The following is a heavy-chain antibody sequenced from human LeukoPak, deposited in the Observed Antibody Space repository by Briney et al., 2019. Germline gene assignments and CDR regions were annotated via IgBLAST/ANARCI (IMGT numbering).Heavy chain of an antibody. D-gene: IGHD2-15*01. CDR2: ISTYNDYT. V-gene: IGHV1-18*04. J-gene: IGHJ4*02. CDR1: GYTFTSYA. Sequence: ASVKVSCTASGYTFTSYAISWVRQAPGQGHEWKGWISTYNDYTNYAQKLQGRVTMTTDTSTSTAYMELRSLRSDDTAVYYCARVGFCSGGLCPYYSDYWGQGTLVTVSS. CDR3: ARVGFCSGGLCPYYSDY.